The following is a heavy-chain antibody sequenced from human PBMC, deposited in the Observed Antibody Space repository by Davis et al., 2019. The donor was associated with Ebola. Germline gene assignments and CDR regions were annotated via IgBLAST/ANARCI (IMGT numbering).Heavy chain of an antibody. CDR3: ARSTVVTPGNNWFDP. Sequence: MPSETLSLTCTVSGGSISSGGYYWSWIRQHPGKGLEWIGYIYYSGSTNYNPSLKSRVTISVDTSKNQFSLKLSSVTAADTAVYYCARSTVVTPGNNWFDPWGQGTLVTVSS. V-gene: IGHV4-61*08. D-gene: IGHD4-23*01. J-gene: IGHJ5*02. CDR1: GGSISSGGYY. CDR2: IYYSGST.